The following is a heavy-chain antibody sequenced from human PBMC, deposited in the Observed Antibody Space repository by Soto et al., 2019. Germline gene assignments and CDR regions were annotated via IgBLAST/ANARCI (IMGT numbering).Heavy chain of an antibody. CDR1: GGSISSGGYY. CDR2: IYYSGST. D-gene: IGHD3-3*01. Sequence: QVQLQESGPGLVKPSQTLSLTCTVSGGSISSGGYYWSWIRQHPGKGLEWIGYIYYSGSTYYNPSLKSRVTISVDTSKNQFSLKLSSVTAADTAVYYCARYYDFWSGYYRGYYYYMDVWGKGTTVTVSS. V-gene: IGHV4-31*03. CDR3: ARYYDFWSGYYRGYYYYMDV. J-gene: IGHJ6*03.